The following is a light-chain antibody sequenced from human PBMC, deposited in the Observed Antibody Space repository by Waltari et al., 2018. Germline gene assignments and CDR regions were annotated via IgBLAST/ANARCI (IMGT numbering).Light chain of an antibody. J-gene: IGKJ1*01. V-gene: IGKV3-15*01. CDR2: GAS. Sequence: EIVMTQSPATLSVSPGERATLSCRASQSVSSNLAWYQQKPGQAPRLLIYGASTRATGIPASFSGSGSGTEFTRTISSLQSEDFAVYYCQQYNNLWTFGQGTKVEIK. CDR1: QSVSSN. CDR3: QQYNNLWT.